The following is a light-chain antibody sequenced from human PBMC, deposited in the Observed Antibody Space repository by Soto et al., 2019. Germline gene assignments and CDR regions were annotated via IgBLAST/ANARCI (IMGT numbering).Light chain of an antibody. Sequence: EIVMTQSPATLSVSPGERATLSCRASQSVSSNLAWYQQKPGQAPRLLIYGASTRATGIPARFSGSGPGTEFTLTISSPQSEDFAVYYCQQYNNWPPWTFGQGTKVDIK. CDR1: QSVSSN. CDR3: QQYNNWPPWT. CDR2: GAS. V-gene: IGKV3-15*01. J-gene: IGKJ1*01.